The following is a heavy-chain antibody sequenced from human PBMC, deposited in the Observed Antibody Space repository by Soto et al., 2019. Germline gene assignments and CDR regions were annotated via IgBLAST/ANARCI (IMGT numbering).Heavy chain of an antibody. CDR1: GFTFSDYY. Sequence: GGSLRLSCAASGFTFSDYYMSWIRQAPGKGLEWVSYISSSGSTIYYADSVKGRFTISRDNAKNSLYLQMNSLRAEDTAVYYCGVPPLWFGEAPTGDYFDYWGQGTLVTVSS. V-gene: IGHV3-11*01. CDR2: ISSSGSTI. CDR3: GVPPLWFGEAPTGDYFDY. D-gene: IGHD3-10*01. J-gene: IGHJ4*02.